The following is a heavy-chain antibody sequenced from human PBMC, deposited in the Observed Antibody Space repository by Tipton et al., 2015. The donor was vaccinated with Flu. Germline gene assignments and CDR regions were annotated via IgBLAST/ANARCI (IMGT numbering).Heavy chain of an antibody. CDR3: ARDSGYDYHYVMGV. CDR1: GFTFDTYA. J-gene: IGHJ6*02. V-gene: IGHV3-30*03. D-gene: IGHD6-19*01. Sequence: SLRLSYAASGFTFDTYAMHWVRQAPGKGLEWVAVISYDGNIKYYGDSVKGRFTISRDDSRNMLYLQVNSLRAEDTAVYYCARDSGYDYHYVMGVWGQGTTVTVSS. CDR2: ISYDGNIK.